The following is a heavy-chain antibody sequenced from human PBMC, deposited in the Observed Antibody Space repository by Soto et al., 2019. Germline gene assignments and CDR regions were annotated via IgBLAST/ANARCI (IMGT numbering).Heavy chain of an antibody. J-gene: IGHJ6*04. Sequence: GASVKVSCKASGYTFTGYYMHWVRQAPGQGLEWMGWINPNSGGTNYAQKFQGWVTMTRDTSISTAYMELSRLRSDDTAVYYCARASMITFGGVIVTPYGMDIWGKGTPVTVSS. CDR2: INPNSGGT. D-gene: IGHD3-16*02. CDR1: GYTFTGYY. V-gene: IGHV1-2*04. CDR3: ARASMITFGGVIVTPYGMDI.